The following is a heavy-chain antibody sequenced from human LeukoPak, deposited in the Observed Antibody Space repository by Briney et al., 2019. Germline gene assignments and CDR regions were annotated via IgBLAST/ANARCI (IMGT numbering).Heavy chain of an antibody. CDR3: ARVGRLSSGWYSFPGELDY. J-gene: IGHJ4*02. CDR1: GYTFTGYY. Sequence: GASVKVSCKASGYTFTGYYMHWVRQSPGQGLEWMGWISAYNGNTNYAQKLQGRVTMTTDTSTSTAYMELRSLRSDDTAVYYCARVGRLSSGWYSFPGELDYWCQGTLVTVSS. D-gene: IGHD6-19*01. V-gene: IGHV1-18*04. CDR2: ISAYNGNT.